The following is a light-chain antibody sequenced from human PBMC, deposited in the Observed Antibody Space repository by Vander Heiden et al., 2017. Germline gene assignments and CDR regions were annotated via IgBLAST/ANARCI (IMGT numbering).Light chain of an antibody. CDR3: AAWDDSLNGVV. J-gene: IGLJ2*01. CDR2: SNN. Sequence: QSVLPQPPSASGTPGQRLTISCSGSSSNIGSNSVNWYQQLPGTAPKLLIYSNNQRPSGVPDRFSGSKSGTSASLAISGLQSEDEADYYCAAWDDSLNGVVFGGGTKLTVL. CDR1: SSNIGSNS. V-gene: IGLV1-44*01.